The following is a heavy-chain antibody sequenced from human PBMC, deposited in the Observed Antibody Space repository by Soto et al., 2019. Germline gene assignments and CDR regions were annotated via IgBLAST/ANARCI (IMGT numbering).Heavy chain of an antibody. V-gene: IGHV3-23*01. J-gene: IGHJ1*01. CDR1: GFTFSSYA. D-gene: IGHD6-13*01. CDR2: ISGGGSTT. CDR3: ARDQAAGGTISRYFQD. Sequence: EVQLLESGGGLVQPEGSLRLSCEASGFTFSSYAMSRVRQAPGKGLEWVSGISGGGSTTYYADSVKGRFTISRDNSKNTLYLQVNSLRAEDTAVYYCARDQAAGGTISRYFQDWGQGTLVTVSS.